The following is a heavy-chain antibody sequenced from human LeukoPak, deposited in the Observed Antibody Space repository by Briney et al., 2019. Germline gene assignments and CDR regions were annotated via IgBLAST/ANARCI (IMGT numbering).Heavy chain of an antibody. CDR3: AKAPTVVTPLDY. Sequence: GGSLRLSCAASGFTFDDYAMHWVRQAPGKGLEWVSGISWNSGSIGYADSVKGRFTISRDNAKNSLYLQMNSLRAEDTALYYCAKAPTVVTPLDYWGQGTLVTVSS. V-gene: IGHV3-9*01. D-gene: IGHD4-23*01. J-gene: IGHJ4*02. CDR2: ISWNSGSI. CDR1: GFTFDDYA.